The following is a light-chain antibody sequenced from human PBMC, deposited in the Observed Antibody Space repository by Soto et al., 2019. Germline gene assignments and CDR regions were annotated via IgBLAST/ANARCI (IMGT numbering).Light chain of an antibody. V-gene: IGKV3-20*01. CDR1: QSVSSSY. CDR3: QQYGSSPYT. CDR2: VAS. J-gene: IGKJ2*01. Sequence: EIVLTQSPGTLSLSPGERATLSCRASQSVSSSYLAWYQQKPGQAPRLLIYVASSRATGIPDRFSGSESGTDFTLTISRLEPEDFAVYYCQQYGSSPYTFGQGTKLEIK.